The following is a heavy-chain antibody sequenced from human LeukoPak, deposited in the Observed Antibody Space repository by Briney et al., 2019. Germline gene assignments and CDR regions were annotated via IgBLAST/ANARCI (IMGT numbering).Heavy chain of an antibody. D-gene: IGHD3-3*01. V-gene: IGHV3-43D*03. CDR2: ISWDGGST. Sequence: GGSLRLSCAASGFTFDDYAMHWVRQAPGKGLEWVSLISWDGGSTYYADSVKGRFTISRDNSKNSLYLQMNSLRAEDTALYYCAKEVLRFLEWSPYSYMDVWGKGTTVTVSS. CDR1: GFTFDDYA. CDR3: AKEVLRFLEWSPYSYMDV. J-gene: IGHJ6*03.